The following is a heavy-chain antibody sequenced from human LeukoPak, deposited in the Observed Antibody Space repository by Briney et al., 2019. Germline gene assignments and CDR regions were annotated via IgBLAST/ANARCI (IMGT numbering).Heavy chain of an antibody. J-gene: IGHJ4*02. D-gene: IGHD3-22*01. Sequence: GGSLRLSCAASGFTFSGYGMHWVRQAPGKGLEWVAVISYDGSNKYYADSVKGRFTISRDNSKNTLYLQMNSLKTEDTAVYYCTRAFDSSGYYLDYWGQGTLVTVSS. CDR1: GFTFSGYG. CDR3: TRAFDSSGYYLDY. CDR2: ISYDGSNK. V-gene: IGHV3-30*03.